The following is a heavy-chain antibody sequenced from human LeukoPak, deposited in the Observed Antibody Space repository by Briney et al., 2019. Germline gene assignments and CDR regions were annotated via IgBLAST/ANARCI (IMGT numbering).Heavy chain of an antibody. D-gene: IGHD6-13*01. CDR1: GFTFTTYW. Sequence: GESLRLSCAASGFTFTTYWMSWVRQAPGKGLEWVANIKQDGTEKYYVDSVKGRFTISRDNAKNTLYLQMNSLRAEDTAVYYCAKEGYSRGYYSYYYMDVWGKGTTVTVSS. CDR3: AKEGYSRGYYSYYYMDV. V-gene: IGHV3-7*01. CDR2: IKQDGTEK. J-gene: IGHJ6*03.